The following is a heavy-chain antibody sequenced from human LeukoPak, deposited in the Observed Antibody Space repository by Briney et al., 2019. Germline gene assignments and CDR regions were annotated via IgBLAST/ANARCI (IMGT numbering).Heavy chain of an antibody. V-gene: IGHV4-34*01. CDR1: GGSFSGYY. CDR2: INHSGST. CDR3: ATLSYYYDSSGYHRGWFDP. Sequence: PSETLSLTCAVYGGSFSGYYWSWIRQPPGKGLEWIGEINHSGSTNYNPSLKSRVTISVDTSKNQFSLKLSSVTAADTAVYYCATLSYYYDSSGYHRGWFDPWGQGTLVTVSS. D-gene: IGHD3-22*01. J-gene: IGHJ5*02.